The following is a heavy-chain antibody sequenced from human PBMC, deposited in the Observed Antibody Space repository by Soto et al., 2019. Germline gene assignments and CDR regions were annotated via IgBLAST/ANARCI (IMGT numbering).Heavy chain of an antibody. J-gene: IGHJ6*02. CDR1: GFTFSSYA. CDR2: ISGSGGST. D-gene: IGHD2-21*02. Sequence: GGSLRLSCAASGFTFSSYAMSWVRQAPGKGLEWVSAISGSGGSTYYADSVKGRFTISRDNSKNTLYLQMNSLRAEDTAVYYCAKGRGVTRYYYGMDVWGQGTTVTVSS. V-gene: IGHV3-23*01. CDR3: AKGRGVTRYYYGMDV.